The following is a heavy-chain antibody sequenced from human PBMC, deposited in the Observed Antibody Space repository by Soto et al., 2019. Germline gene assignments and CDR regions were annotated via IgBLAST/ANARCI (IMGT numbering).Heavy chain of an antibody. V-gene: IGHV1-69*01. Sequence: QVQLVQSGAEVKKPGSSVKVSCRASGGSFSSYIITWVRQAPGQGLEWMGGIIPIFGTPDYAQKFQGRVTITADESTTTAYMELSSLTSADTAVYFCARPFSSIKSYFDTWGQGTLVTVSS. J-gene: IGHJ5*02. CDR3: ARPFSSIKSYFDT. CDR1: GGSFSSYI. CDR2: IIPIFGTP. D-gene: IGHD2-2*01.